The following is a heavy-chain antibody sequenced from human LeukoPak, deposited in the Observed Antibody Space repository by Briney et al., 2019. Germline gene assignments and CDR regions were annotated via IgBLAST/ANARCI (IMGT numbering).Heavy chain of an antibody. V-gene: IGHV3-20*04. Sequence: GGSLRLSCAASGFTFDDYGMTWVRQAPGKGLEWISDINWNGDSTGYADSVKGRFTISRDNAKNSLYLQMSSLRAEDTALYYCARRESTYQNYYYFYYMDVWGKGTTVTASS. J-gene: IGHJ6*03. CDR2: INWNGDST. CDR1: GFTFDDYG. CDR3: ARRESTYQNYYYFYYMDV.